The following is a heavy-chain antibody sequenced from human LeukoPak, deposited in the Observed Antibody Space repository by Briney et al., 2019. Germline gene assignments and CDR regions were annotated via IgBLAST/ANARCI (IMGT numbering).Heavy chain of an antibody. CDR3: AREPSGNNDY. D-gene: IGHD1-1*01. V-gene: IGHV3-48*03. J-gene: IGHJ4*02. Sequence: GSLRLSCAASGFTFSSYEMNWGRQAPGKGVEWVSYISSSGSTIYYADSVKGRFTISRDNAKNSLYLQMNSLGAEDTAVYYCAREPSGNNDYWGQGTLVTVSS. CDR1: GFTFSSYE. CDR2: ISSSGSTI.